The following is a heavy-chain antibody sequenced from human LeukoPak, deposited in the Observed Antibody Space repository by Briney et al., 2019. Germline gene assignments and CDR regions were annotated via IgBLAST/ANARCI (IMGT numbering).Heavy chain of an antibody. J-gene: IGHJ4*02. CDR2: IYYSGST. V-gene: IGHV4-39*07. CDR1: GGSISSSSYY. CDR3: ARGGDYDYVWGSPNSLDY. Sequence: SETLSPTCTVSGGSISSSSYYWGWIRQPPGKGLEWIGTIYYSGSTYYNPSLKSRVTISVDTSKNQFSLKLSSVTAADTAVYYCARGGDYDYVWGSPNSLDYWGQGTLVTVSS. D-gene: IGHD3-16*01.